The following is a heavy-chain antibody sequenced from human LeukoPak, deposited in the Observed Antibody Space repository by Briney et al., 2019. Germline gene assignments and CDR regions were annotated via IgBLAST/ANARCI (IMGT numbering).Heavy chain of an antibody. D-gene: IGHD6-6*01. CDR1: GGSISSYY. J-gene: IGHJ4*02. CDR2: IYYSGST. V-gene: IGHV4-59*08. Sequence: SETLSLTCTVSGGSISSYYWSWIRQPPGKGLEWIGYIYYSGSTNYNSSLKSRVTISVDTSKNQFSLKLSSVTAADTAVYYCASQIAARPYYFDYWGQGTLVTVSS. CDR3: ASQIAARPYYFDY.